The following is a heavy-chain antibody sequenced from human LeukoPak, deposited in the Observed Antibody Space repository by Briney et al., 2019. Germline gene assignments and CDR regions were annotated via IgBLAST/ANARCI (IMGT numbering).Heavy chain of an antibody. V-gene: IGHV1-8*03. CDR2: MNPNSGNT. Sequence: ASVKVSCKASGYTFSSYDINWVRQATGQGLEWMGWMNPNSGNTGYAQKFQGRVTITRNTSISTAYMELSSLRSEDTAVYYCARGRFLEWLFKALLGYWGQGTLVTVSS. CDR1: GYTFSSYD. D-gene: IGHD3-3*01. J-gene: IGHJ4*02. CDR3: ARGRFLEWLFKALLGY.